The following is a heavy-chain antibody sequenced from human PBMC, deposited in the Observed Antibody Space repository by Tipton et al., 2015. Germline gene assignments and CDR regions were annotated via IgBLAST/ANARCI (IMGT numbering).Heavy chain of an antibody. Sequence: SLRLSCAASGFKFNIYTMNWVRQAPGKGLEWVSYISSSGGTLYYADSVKGRFTISRDNAKKSLYLQMNSLRDEDTAVYYCARKSLLLDYWGQGTLVTVSS. J-gene: IGHJ4*02. CDR3: ARKSLLLDY. CDR2: ISSSGGTL. V-gene: IGHV3-48*02. CDR1: GFKFNIYT. D-gene: IGHD2-15*01.